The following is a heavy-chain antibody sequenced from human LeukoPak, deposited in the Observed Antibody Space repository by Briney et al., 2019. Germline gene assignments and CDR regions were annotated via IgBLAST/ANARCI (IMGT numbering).Heavy chain of an antibody. Sequence: GASVKVSCKASGGTFSSYAISWVRQAPGQGLEWMGGIIPIFGTANYAQKFQGRVTITADESTSTAYMELSSLRSEDTAVYYRAGRYSSSWYYYYYGMDVWGQGTTVTVSS. J-gene: IGHJ6*02. D-gene: IGHD6-13*01. V-gene: IGHV1-69*13. CDR2: IIPIFGTA. CDR1: GGTFSSYA. CDR3: AGRYSSSWYYYYYGMDV.